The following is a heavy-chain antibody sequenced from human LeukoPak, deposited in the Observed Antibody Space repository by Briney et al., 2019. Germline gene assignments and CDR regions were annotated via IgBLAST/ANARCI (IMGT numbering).Heavy chain of an antibody. CDR1: GFTFSSYG. CDR3: ARAYGDYAWRAFDI. Sequence: GGSLRLSCAASGFTFSSYGMHWVRQAPGKGLEWVAFIRYDGSNKYYADSVKGRFTISRDNSKNTLYLQMNSLRAEDTAVYYCARAYGDYAWRAFDIWGQGTTVTVSS. D-gene: IGHD4-17*01. CDR2: IRYDGSNK. J-gene: IGHJ3*02. V-gene: IGHV3-30*02.